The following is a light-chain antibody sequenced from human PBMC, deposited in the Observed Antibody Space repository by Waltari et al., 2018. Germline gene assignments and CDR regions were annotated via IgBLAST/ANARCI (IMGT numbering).Light chain of an antibody. CDR1: QSVSRV. V-gene: IGKV3-20*01. Sequence: TLSCRARQSVSRVLAWYQQRPGQAPRLLIYGASNRATGIPDRFSGSGSGTDFNLTISRLEPEDFAMYYCQMYVRLPVTFGQGTKVEIK. CDR3: QMYVRLPVT. CDR2: GAS. J-gene: IGKJ1*01.